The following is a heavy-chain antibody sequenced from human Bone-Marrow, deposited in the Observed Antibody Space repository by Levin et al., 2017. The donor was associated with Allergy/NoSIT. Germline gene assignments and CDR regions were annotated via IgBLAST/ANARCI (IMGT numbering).Heavy chain of an antibody. CDR1: GGSLRMYY. D-gene: IGHD3-22*01. V-gene: IGHV4-4*07. CDR2: IYHSGST. J-gene: IGHJ4*02. Sequence: PSETLSLTCTVSGGSLRMYYWSWIRQSAEKGLEWVGRIYHSGSTKFNPSLRSRVAMSVDRSRSQFSLRLPSVTAADTAVYYCARHSGDYYDSSAYDPTHFDYWGQGIPVIVSS. CDR3: ARHSGDYYDSSAYDPTHFDY.